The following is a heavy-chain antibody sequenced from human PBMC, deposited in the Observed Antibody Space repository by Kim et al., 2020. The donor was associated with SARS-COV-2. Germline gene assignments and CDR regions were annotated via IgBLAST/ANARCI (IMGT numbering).Heavy chain of an antibody. CDR3: ARAYSGSYFWPVDY. Sequence: ADSVKGRFTISRDNAKNSLYLQMNSLRAEDTAVYYCARAYSGSYFWPVDYWGQGTLVTVSS. J-gene: IGHJ4*02. D-gene: IGHD1-26*01. V-gene: IGHV3-21*01.